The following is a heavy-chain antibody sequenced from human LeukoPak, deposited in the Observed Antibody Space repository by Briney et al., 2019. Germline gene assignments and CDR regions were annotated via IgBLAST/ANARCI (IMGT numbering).Heavy chain of an antibody. V-gene: IGHV3-23*01. CDR2: ISGSGGST. Sequence: GGSLRLSCAASEFTFSSYAMSWVRQAPGKGLEWVSAISGSGGSTYYADSVKGRFTISRDNSKNTLYLQMNSLRAEDTAVYYCAKDLPDSSGWYTDYWGQGTLVTVSS. CDR3: AKDLPDSSGWYTDY. CDR1: EFTFSSYA. J-gene: IGHJ4*02. D-gene: IGHD6-19*01.